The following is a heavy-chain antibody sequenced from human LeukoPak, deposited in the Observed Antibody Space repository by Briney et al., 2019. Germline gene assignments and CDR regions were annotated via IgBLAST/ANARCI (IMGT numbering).Heavy chain of an antibody. CDR1: GGSISNYY. V-gene: IGHV4-59*01. D-gene: IGHD2-2*01. CDR3: ARVRYCSTNRCYDREFDN. J-gene: IGHJ4*02. CDR2: IYYSGNT. Sequence: PSETLSLTCTVSGGSISNYYWSWIRQPPGKGLEWIGYIYYSGNTNYNSPLKSRVTISVDTSKNQFSLKLNSVTAADTAVYYCARVRYCSTNRCYDREFDNWGQGTLVTVSS.